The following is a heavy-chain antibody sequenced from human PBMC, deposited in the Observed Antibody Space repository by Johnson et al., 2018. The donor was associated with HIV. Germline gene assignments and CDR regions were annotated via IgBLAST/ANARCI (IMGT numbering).Heavy chain of an antibody. J-gene: IGHJ3*02. CDR2: ISYDGSNK. D-gene: IGHD1-14*01. CDR1: GFTFSSYW. Sequence: VQLVESGGGLVQPGGSLRLSCAASGFTFSSYWMSWVRQAPGKGLEWVAAISYDGSNKYYADSVKGRFTISRDNSKNTLYLQMNIMRAEDTAVYYCARGRSGILILDDAFDIWGQGTMVTVSS. CDR3: ARGRSGILILDDAFDI. V-gene: IGHV3-30*03.